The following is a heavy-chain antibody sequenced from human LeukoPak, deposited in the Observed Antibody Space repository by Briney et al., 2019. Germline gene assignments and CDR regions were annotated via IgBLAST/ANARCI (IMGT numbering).Heavy chain of an antibody. V-gene: IGHV1-18*04. CDR2: ISAYNGNT. CDR1: GYTITDYY. D-gene: IGHD5-18*01. CDR3: ARAWNTAMGFYYYYGMDV. J-gene: IGHJ6*02. Sequence: ASVKVSCKTSGYTITDYYIHWVRQAPGQGLEWMGWISAYNGNTNYAQKLQGRVTMTTDTSTSTAYMELRSLRSDDTAVYYCARAWNTAMGFYYYYGMDVWGQGTTVTVSS.